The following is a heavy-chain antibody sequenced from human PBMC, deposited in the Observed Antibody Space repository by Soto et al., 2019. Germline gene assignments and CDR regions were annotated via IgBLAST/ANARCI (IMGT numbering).Heavy chain of an antibody. CDR2: ISAYNGNT. J-gene: IGHJ6*02. CDR3: ARGPRLNLTVACSPPYCYYGMAV. D-gene: IGHD6-19*01. Sequence: QVQLVQSGVEVKKPGASVKVSCKASGYTFTNYGISWVRQAPGQGREWMGWISAYNGNTNYAQKLQGRVTMTTDTSTRTAYMEIRSLSSDATAVYYCARGPRLNLTVACSPPYCYYGMAVWGQGTTVTVSS. CDR1: GYTFTNYG. V-gene: IGHV1-18*04.